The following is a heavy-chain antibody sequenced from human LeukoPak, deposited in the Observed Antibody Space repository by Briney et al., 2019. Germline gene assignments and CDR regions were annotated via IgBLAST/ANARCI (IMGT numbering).Heavy chain of an antibody. CDR3: ASQVTGSRWYFDL. D-gene: IGHD1-20*01. CDR1: GFTFSDYY. CDR2: ISSSSSYT. V-gene: IGHV3-11*03. J-gene: IGHJ2*01. Sequence: GGSLRLSCAASGFTFSDYYMSWIRQAPGKGLEWVSYISSSSSYTNYADSVKGRFTISRDNAKNSLYLQMNSLRAEDTAVYYCASQVTGSRWYFDLWGRGTLVTVSS.